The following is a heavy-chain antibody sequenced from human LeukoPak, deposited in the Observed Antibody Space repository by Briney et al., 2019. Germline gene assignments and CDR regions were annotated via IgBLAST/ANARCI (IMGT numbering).Heavy chain of an antibody. V-gene: IGHV1-46*01. CDR3: ARDSTPTYYSGTYYFEY. CDR1: GYTFASYY. Sequence: ASVKVSCKASGYTFASYYMHWLRQAPGQGLEWMGIINPSGGSTTYAQKFQGRVTMTRDTSTSTVYMALSSLRPEDTAVYYCARDSTPTYYSGTYYFEYWGQGNPGHRLL. D-gene: IGHD1-26*01. CDR2: INPSGGST. J-gene: IGHJ4*02.